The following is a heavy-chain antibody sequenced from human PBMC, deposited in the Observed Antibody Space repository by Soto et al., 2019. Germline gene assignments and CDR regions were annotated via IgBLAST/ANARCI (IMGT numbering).Heavy chain of an antibody. Sequence: SETLSLTCAVSGGSITSVGYSWSWIRQAPGKGLEWLGYIYQSGSAYYNPSLKSRVTISIDKSKNQFSLKLISVTAADTAVYYCASIVVPAAPFDYWGQGTLVTVSS. CDR3: ASIVVPAAPFDY. V-gene: IGHV4-30-2*01. CDR2: IYQSGSA. CDR1: GGSITSVGYS. D-gene: IGHD2-2*01. J-gene: IGHJ4*02.